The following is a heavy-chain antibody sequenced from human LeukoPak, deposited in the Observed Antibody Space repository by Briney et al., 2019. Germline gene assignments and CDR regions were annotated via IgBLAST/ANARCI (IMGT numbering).Heavy chain of an antibody. D-gene: IGHD2-2*02. CDR2: IYPGDSDT. V-gene: IGHV5-51*01. CDR1: GYSFTSYW. J-gene: IGHJ5*02. CDR3: ARAGAYQLLYRHNWFDP. Sequence: GESLKISCKGSGYSFTSYWIGWVRQMPGKGLKWMGIIYPGDSDTRYSPSFQGQVTISADKSISTAYLQWSSLKASDTAMYYCARAGAYQLLYRHNWFDPWGQGTLVTVSS.